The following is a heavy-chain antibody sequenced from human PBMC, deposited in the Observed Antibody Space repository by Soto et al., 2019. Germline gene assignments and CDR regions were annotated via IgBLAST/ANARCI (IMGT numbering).Heavy chain of an antibody. D-gene: IGHD3-22*01. CDR2: IGIGSSTK. V-gene: IGHV3-48*01. Sequence: GGSLRLSCAASGFTFRNYGMNWVRQAPGKGLEWVSYIGIGSSTKYYADSVKGRFTISRDNAKNSLYLQMNSLRAEDTAVYYCARDQLYYNDISGRPLNAFDVWGQGTMVTVTS. CDR1: GFTFRNYG. CDR3: ARDQLYYNDISGRPLNAFDV. J-gene: IGHJ3*01.